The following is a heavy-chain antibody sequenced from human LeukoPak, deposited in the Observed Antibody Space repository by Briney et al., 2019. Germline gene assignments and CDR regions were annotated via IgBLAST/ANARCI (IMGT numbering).Heavy chain of an antibody. Sequence: SETLSLTCAVYGGSFSGYYWSWIRQPPGKGLEWIGSIYHSGSTYYNPSLKSRVTISVDTSKNQFSLKLSSVTAADTAVYYCARARGELTTEIDYWGQGTLVTVSS. CDR1: GGSFSGYY. J-gene: IGHJ4*02. D-gene: IGHD4-11*01. CDR2: IYHSGST. V-gene: IGHV4-34*01. CDR3: ARARGELTTEIDY.